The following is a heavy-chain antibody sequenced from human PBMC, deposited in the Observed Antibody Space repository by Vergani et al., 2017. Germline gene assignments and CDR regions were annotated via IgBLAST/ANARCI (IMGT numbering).Heavy chain of an antibody. V-gene: IGHV3-21*01. CDR2: ISSSSSYI. J-gene: IGHJ4*02. CDR1: GFTFSSYS. D-gene: IGHD6-13*01. Sequence: EVQLVESGGGLVKPGGSLRLSCAASGFTFSSYSMNWVRQAPGKGLEWVSSISSSSSYIYYADSVKGRFTISRDNAKNSLYLQMNSLRAEDTAVYYCAKDRRQQLPSYFDYWGQGTLVTVSS. CDR3: AKDRRQQLPSYFDY.